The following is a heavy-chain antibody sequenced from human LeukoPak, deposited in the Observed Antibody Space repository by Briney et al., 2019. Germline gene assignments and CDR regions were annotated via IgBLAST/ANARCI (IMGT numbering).Heavy chain of an antibody. CDR1: GGSISSYY. CDR2: IYYSGST. D-gene: IGHD3-22*01. J-gene: IGHJ4*02. Sequence: SETLSLTCTVSGGSISSYYWGWIRQPPGKGLEWIGSIYYSGSTYYNPSLKSRVTISVDTSKNQFSLKLSSVTAADTAVYYCARMSITMIVEKYYFDYWGQGTLVTVSS. V-gene: IGHV4-39*07. CDR3: ARMSITMIVEKYYFDY.